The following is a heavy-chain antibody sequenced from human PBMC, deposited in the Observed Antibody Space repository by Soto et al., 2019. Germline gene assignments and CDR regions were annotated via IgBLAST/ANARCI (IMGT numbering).Heavy chain of an antibody. CDR2: ISGSGGST. Sequence: EVQLLESGGGLVQPGGSLRLSCAASGFTFSSYAMSWVRQAPGKGLEWVSAISGSGGSTYYADSVKGRFTISRDNSKNTLYLQMNSLRADDTAVYYCANGYCSGGSCYSRMYWGQGTLVTVSS. D-gene: IGHD2-15*01. CDR1: GFTFSSYA. J-gene: IGHJ4*02. CDR3: ANGYCSGGSCYSRMY. V-gene: IGHV3-23*01.